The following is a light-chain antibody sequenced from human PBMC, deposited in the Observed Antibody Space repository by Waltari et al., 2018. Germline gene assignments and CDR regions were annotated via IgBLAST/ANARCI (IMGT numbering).Light chain of an antibody. CDR2: EVT. CDR1: SSDLGKYNY. J-gene: IGLJ1*01. Sequence: QSALTQPASVSGSPGQSITISCTGTSSDLGKYNYVPWYQHLPGKVPKVIISEVTKRPSGVSNRFSGSKSGNTASLTISGLQADDEAEYYCCSDAGSGTYVFGTGTKLTVV. CDR3: CSDAGSGTYV. V-gene: IGLV2-23*02.